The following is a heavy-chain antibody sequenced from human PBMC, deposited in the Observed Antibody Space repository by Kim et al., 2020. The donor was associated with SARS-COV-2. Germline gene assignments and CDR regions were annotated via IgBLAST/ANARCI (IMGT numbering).Heavy chain of an antibody. CDR1: GFTLSNNA. Sequence: GGSLRLSCAASGFTLSNNAMTWVRQAPGKGLEWVSDIRGGGDTYYADSVKGRFTFSRDDSQNVLFLQMDSLRADDTALYYCGGHGAFSYWGRGALVTGSS. V-gene: IGHV3-23*01. D-gene: IGHD3-16*01. CDR3: GGHGAFSY. J-gene: IGHJ4*02. CDR2: IRGGGDT.